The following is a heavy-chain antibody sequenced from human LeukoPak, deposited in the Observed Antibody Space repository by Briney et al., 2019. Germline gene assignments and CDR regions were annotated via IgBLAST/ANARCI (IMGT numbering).Heavy chain of an antibody. V-gene: IGHV3-48*01. J-gene: IGHJ4*02. Sequence: PGGPLRLSCAASGFSFRSHGMNWVRQAPGKGLEWVSYITSSGSSIYYADSVKGRFTISRDNAKNSLYLQMNSLRAEDTAVYYCARDVATSGWATFYWGPGTLVTVSS. CDR1: GFSFRSHG. CDR2: ITSSGSSI. D-gene: IGHD6-19*01. CDR3: ARDVATSGWATFY.